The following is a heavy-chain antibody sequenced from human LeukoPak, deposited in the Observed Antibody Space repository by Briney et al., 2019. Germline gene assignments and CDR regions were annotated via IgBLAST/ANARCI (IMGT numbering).Heavy chain of an antibody. Sequence: SETLSLTCAVYGGSFSGYYWSWIRQPPGEGLEWIGEINHSGSTNYNPSLKSRVTISVDTSKNQFSLKLSSVTAADTAVYYCASGRGILLWGQGTLVTVSS. J-gene: IGHJ4*02. D-gene: IGHD3-10*01. V-gene: IGHV4-34*01. CDR1: GGSFSGYY. CDR2: INHSGST. CDR3: ASGRGILL.